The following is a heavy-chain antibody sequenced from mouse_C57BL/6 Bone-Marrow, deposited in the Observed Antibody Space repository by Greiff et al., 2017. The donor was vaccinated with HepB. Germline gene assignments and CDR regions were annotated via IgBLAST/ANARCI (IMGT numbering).Heavy chain of an antibody. CDR2: IYPADGDT. J-gene: IGHJ2*01. D-gene: IGHD1-1*01. V-gene: IGHV1-82*01. CDR1: GYTFSSSW. Sequence: QVQLQQSGPELVKPGASVKISCKASGYTFSSSWMHWVKQRPGQGLEWIGRIYPADGDTNYNAKFKGKATLTADKSSSTAYMHLSSLTSEDSAVYVCARWGITTVVAVDYWGQGTTVTVSS. CDR3: ARWGITTVVAVDY.